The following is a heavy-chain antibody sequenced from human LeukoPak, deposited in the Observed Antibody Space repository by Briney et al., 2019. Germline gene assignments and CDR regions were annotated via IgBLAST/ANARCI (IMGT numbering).Heavy chain of an antibody. J-gene: IGHJ5*02. CDR1: GGSISSYY. D-gene: IGHD3-3*01. CDR2: IYYSGST. V-gene: IGHV4-59*01. Sequence: PSETLSLTCTVSGGSISSYYWSWIRQPPGKGLEWIGYIYYSGSTNYNPSLKSRVTISADTSKNQFSLKLSSVTAADTAVYYCARSESITIFGVVIIEPFDPWGQGTLVTVSS. CDR3: ARSESITIFGVVIIEPFDP.